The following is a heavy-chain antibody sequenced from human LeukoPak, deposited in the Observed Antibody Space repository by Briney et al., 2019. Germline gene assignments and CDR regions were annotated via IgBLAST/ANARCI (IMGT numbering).Heavy chain of an antibody. D-gene: IGHD1-1*01. V-gene: IGHV4-4*07. J-gene: IGHJ3*02. CDR3: ARGAQLERYPPDAFDI. Sequence: SETLSLTCTVSGGSISSYYWSWIRQPAGKGLEWIGRIYTSGSTNYNPSLKSRVTMPVDTSKNQFSLKLSSVTAADTAVYYCARGAQLERYPPDAFDIWGQGTMVTVSS. CDR1: GGSISSYY. CDR2: IYTSGST.